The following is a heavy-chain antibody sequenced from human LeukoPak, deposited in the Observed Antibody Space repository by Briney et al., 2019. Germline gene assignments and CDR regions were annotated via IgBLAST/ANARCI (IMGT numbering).Heavy chain of an antibody. V-gene: IGHV4-30-4*08. J-gene: IGHJ6*03. CDR1: GGSISSGDYY. Sequence: PSQTLSLTCTVSGGSISSGDYYWSWIRQPPGKGLEWIGYIYYSGSTYYNPSLKSRVTISVDTSKNQFSLKLSSVTAADTAVYYCARGYCSSTSCYFNPYYYYYMDVWGKGTTVTVSS. CDR3: ARGYCSSTSCYFNPYYYYYMDV. D-gene: IGHD2-2*01. CDR2: IYYSGST.